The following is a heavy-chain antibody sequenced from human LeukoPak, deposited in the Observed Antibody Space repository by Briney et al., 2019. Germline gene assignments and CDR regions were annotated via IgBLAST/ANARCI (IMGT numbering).Heavy chain of an antibody. V-gene: IGHV4-39*01. D-gene: IGHD1-26*01. CDR2: IYYSGNT. CDR1: GGSIFSSNSY. J-gene: IGHJ4*02. CDR3: ARKSRGYSGSYDY. Sequence: SETLSLTCTVSGGSIFSSNSYWGWIRQPPGKGLEWIGSIYYSGNTYYNASLKSRVTISVDTSKNQFSLKLNSVTAADTAVYYCARKSRGYSGSYDYWGQGTLVTVSS.